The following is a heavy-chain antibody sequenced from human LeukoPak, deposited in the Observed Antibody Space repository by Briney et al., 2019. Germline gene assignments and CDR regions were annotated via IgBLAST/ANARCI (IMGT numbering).Heavy chain of an antibody. CDR3: ARVGPYCSGGSCYRLDY. CDR1: GFTFSDYY. D-gene: IGHD2-15*01. J-gene: IGHJ4*02. CDR2: ISSSGSSI. Sequence: GGSLRLSCAGSGFTFSDYYMSWIRQAPGKGLEWVSYISSSGSSIDYADSVKGRFTTSRDNAKKSLYVQMNSLRAEDTAVYYCARVGPYCSGGSCYRLDYWGQGTLVTVSS. V-gene: IGHV3-11*01.